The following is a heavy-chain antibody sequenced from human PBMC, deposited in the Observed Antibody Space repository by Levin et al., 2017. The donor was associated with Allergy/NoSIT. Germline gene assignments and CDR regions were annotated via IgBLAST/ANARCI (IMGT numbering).Heavy chain of an antibody. D-gene: IGHD7-27*01. Sequence: GESLKISCSASGFTFTTYWMTWVRQAPGKGLEWVANIKHDGSDKYYMDSVKGRFIISKDNAKNSVFLQMNSLRADDTAIYYCGRGNRGCVDYSGEGTLVTVSS. V-gene: IGHV3-7*01. CDR1: GFTFTTYW. J-gene: IGHJ4*02. CDR3: GRGNRGCVDY. CDR2: IKHDGSDK.